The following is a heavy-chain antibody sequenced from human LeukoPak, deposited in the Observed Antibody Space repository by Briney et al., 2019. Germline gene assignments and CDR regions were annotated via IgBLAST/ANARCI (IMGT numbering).Heavy chain of an antibody. Sequence: SGPTLVNPTQTLTLTCTFSGFSLSTSGMRVSWIRQPPGKALEWLARIDWDDDKFYSTSLKTRLTISKDTSKNQVVLTVTNMDPVDTATYYCARMGFSGSSLLVDYWGQGTLVTVSS. V-gene: IGHV2-70*04. J-gene: IGHJ4*02. CDR2: IDWDDDK. D-gene: IGHD3-10*01. CDR3: ARMGFSGSSLLVDY. CDR1: GFSLSTSGMR.